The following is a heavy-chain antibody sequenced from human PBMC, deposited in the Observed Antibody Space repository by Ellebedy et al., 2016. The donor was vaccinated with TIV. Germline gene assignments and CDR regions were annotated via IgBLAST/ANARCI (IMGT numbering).Heavy chain of an antibody. D-gene: IGHD6-19*01. V-gene: IGHV3-23*01. CDR2: ISGSGGST. CDR1: GFTFSSYA. CDR3: AKEGAAVAGTTISKLGY. Sequence: GESLKISCAASGFTFSSYAMSWVRQAPGKGLEWVSAISGSGGSTYYADSVKGRFTISRDNSKNTLYLQMNSLRAEDTAVYYCAKEGAAVAGTTISKLGYWGQGTLVTVSS. J-gene: IGHJ4*02.